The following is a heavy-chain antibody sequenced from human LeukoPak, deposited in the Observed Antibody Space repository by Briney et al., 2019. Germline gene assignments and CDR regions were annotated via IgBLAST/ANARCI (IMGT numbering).Heavy chain of an antibody. V-gene: IGHV1-69*13. D-gene: IGHD6-19*01. CDR2: IIPIFGTA. J-gene: IGHJ4*02. Sequence: GASVKVSCKASGYTFTSYDINWVRQAPGQGLEWMGGIIPIFGTANYAQKFQGRVTITADESTSTAYMELSSLRSEDTAVYYCARWAAVAGTPKKGLDYWGQGTLVTVSS. CDR1: GYTFTSYD. CDR3: ARWAAVAGTPKKGLDY.